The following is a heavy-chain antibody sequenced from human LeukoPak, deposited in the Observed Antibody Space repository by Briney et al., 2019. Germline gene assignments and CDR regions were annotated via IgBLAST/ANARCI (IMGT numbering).Heavy chain of an antibody. CDR1: GFTFSSYG. CDR2: IRGTGGTT. D-gene: IGHD2-15*01. CDR3: AKNGDRGAYCSGGSCYPYYYYYMDV. J-gene: IGHJ6*03. V-gene: IGHV3-23*01. Sequence: GGSLSLSCAASGFTFSSYGMSWVRQDPGKWLEWVSAIRGTGGTTYYADSVKGRFTISRDTSKNTLYLQMNSLRAEDTAVYYCAKNGDRGAYCSGGSCYPYYYYYMDVWGKGTTVTISS.